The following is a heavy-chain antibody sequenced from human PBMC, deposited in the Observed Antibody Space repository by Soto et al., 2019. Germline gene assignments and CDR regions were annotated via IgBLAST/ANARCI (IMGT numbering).Heavy chain of an antibody. CDR3: AKSRSSGELLYY. CDR1: GFTFSSYG. V-gene: IGHV3-30*18. Sequence: QVQLVESGGGVVQPGRSLRLSCAASGFTFSSYGMHWVRQAPGKGLEWVAVISYDGSNKYYADSVKGRFTISRDNSKNTLYLQMNSLRAEDTAVYYCAKSRSSGELLYYWGQGPLVTVSS. CDR2: ISYDGSNK. J-gene: IGHJ4*02. D-gene: IGHD3-10*01.